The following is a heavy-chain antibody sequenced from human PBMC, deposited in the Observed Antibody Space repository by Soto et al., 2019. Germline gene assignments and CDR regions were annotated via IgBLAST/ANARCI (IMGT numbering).Heavy chain of an antibody. CDR3: ARLGAYYQSLDP. V-gene: IGHV4-30-2*01. J-gene: IGHJ5*02. CDR2: IYHSGST. CDR1: GGSISSGGYS. Sequence: SETLSLTCAVSGGSISSGGYSWSWIRQPPGKGLEWIGYIYHSGSTYYNPSLKSRVTITLDRSKSQFSLKLSSVTASDTAVYYCARLGAYYQSLDPWGQGTVVTVSS. D-gene: IGHD2-21*01.